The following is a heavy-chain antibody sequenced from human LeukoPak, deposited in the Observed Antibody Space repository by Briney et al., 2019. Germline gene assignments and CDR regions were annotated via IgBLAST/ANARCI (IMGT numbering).Heavy chain of an antibody. CDR2: IYHSGST. J-gene: IGHJ5*02. CDR1: GYSISSGYY. Sequence: SETLSLTCAVSGYSISSGYYWGWIRQPPGQGLGWIGSIYHSGSTYYNPSLKSRVTISVDTSKNQFSLKLSSFTAADTAVYYCARDHYYGSGSYYKLNWFDPWGQGTLVTVSS. D-gene: IGHD3-10*01. CDR3: ARDHYYGSGSYYKLNWFDP. V-gene: IGHV4-38-2*02.